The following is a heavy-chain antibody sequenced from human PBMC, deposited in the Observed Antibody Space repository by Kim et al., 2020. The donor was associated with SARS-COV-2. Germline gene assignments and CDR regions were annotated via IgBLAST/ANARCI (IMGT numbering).Heavy chain of an antibody. CDR1: GCTFSSYA. CDR3: ARGFGEWWPHDY. J-gene: IGHJ4*02. D-gene: IGHD2-15*01. V-gene: IGHV3-30*04. CDR2: ISYDGSNK. Sequence: GGSLRLSCAASGCTFSSYAMHWVRQAPGKGLEWVAVISYDGSNKYYADSVKGRFTISRDNSKNTLYLQMNSLRAEDTAVYYCARGFGEWWPHDYWGQGTLVTVSS.